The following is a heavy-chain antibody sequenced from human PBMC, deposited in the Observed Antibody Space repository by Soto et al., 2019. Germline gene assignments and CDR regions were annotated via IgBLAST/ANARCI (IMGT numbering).Heavy chain of an antibody. V-gene: IGHV3-15*01. Sequence: EVQLVESGGGLVKPGGSLRLSCAASGFTFSAAWMTWVRQPPGKGLEWVGRVTRKVDGEATDFAAPVKGRFTILRDDWKNTLYLQMNNLVAEDTGVYYCATDSASTFAAPLTFWGEGTSVTVSS. J-gene: IGHJ6*04. CDR2: VTRKVDGEAT. CDR1: GFTFSAAW. CDR3: ATDSASTFAAPLTF. D-gene: IGHD3-16*01.